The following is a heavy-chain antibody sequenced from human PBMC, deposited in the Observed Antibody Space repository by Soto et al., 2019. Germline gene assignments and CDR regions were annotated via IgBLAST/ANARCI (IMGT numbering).Heavy chain of an antibody. Sequence: GGSLRLSCTASGFTFGDYAMSWFRQAPGKGLEWVGFIRSKAYGGTTEYAASVKGRFTISRDDSKSIAYLQMNSLKPEAPAVYYCTRDRAQYRRSRYWNALDIWGKG. CDR1: GFTFGDYA. V-gene: IGHV3-49*03. CDR3: TRDRAQYRRSRYWNALDI. D-gene: IGHD6-13*01. CDR2: IRSKAYGGTT. J-gene: IGHJ3*02.